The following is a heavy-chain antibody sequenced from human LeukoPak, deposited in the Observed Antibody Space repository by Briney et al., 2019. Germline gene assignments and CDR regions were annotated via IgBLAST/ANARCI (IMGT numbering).Heavy chain of an antibody. J-gene: IGHJ4*02. CDR3: AKDARGYHRPIDS. Sequence: PGGSLRLSCAASGFTFANYAMNWVPQAPGKGLVWFSGIGGGGGNTDYADSVRVRFTISRDNSKSTLCLQMSSLRTEDTAIYYCAKDARGYHRPIDSWGQGILVTVSS. D-gene: IGHD3-22*01. CDR1: GFTFANYA. V-gene: IGHV3-23*01. CDR2: IGGGGGNT.